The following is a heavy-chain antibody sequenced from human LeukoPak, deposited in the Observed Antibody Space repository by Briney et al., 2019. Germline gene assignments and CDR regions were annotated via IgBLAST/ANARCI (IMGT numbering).Heavy chain of an antibody. Sequence: ASVKVSCKASGYTFTSYTIHWVRQAPGQRLEWMGWINAGNGNTKYSQEFQDRVTITRDTSASTAYMELSSLTSEDTAIYYCARDRVGVGGNGWENWGQGTLVTVSS. J-gene: IGHJ4*02. V-gene: IGHV1-3*03. CDR1: GYTFTSYT. CDR3: ARDRVGVGGNGWEN. CDR2: INAGNGNT. D-gene: IGHD6-19*01.